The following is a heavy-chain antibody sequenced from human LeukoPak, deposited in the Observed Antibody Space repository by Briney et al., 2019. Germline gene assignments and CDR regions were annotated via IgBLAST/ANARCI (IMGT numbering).Heavy chain of an antibody. J-gene: IGHJ4*02. V-gene: IGHV4-34*01. CDR3: ARGREMATRGTSYYFDY. CDR1: GGSFSGYY. Sequence: PSETLSLTCAVYGGSFSGYYWSWIRQPPGKGLEWIGEINHSGSTNYNPSLKSRVTISVDTSKNQFSLKLSSVTAAHTAVYYCARGREMATRGTSYYFDYWGQGTLVTVSS. CDR2: INHSGST. D-gene: IGHD5-24*01.